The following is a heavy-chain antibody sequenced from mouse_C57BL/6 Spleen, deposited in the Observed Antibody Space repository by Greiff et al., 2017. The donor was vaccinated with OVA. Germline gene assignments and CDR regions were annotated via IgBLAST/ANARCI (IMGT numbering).Heavy chain of an antibody. D-gene: IGHD2-3*01. Sequence: VQLKESGGGLVKPGGSLKLSCAASGFTFSDYGMHWVRQAPEKGLEWVAYISSGSSTIYYADTVKGRFTISRDNAKNTLFLQMTSLRSEDTAMYYCARPKSPYDGYLDYWGQGTTLTVSS. CDR3: ARPKSPYDGYLDY. CDR2: ISSGSSTI. CDR1: GFTFSDYG. V-gene: IGHV5-17*01. J-gene: IGHJ2*01.